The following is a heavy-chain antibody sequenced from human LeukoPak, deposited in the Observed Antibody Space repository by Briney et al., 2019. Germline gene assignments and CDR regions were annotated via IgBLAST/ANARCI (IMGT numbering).Heavy chain of an antibody. CDR1: GFASSDYY. CDR3: AREPRLAVY. J-gene: IGHJ4*02. D-gene: IGHD6-19*01. CDR2: ISGSGNSI. V-gene: IGHV3-11*01. Sequence: PGGSLRLSCAGSGFASSDYYMTWIRQAPGRGLEFISYISGSGNSIVYADSVKGRFTISRDNAKNSLYLQMNSLRDEDTAVYYCAREPRLAVYWGQGTLVTVSS.